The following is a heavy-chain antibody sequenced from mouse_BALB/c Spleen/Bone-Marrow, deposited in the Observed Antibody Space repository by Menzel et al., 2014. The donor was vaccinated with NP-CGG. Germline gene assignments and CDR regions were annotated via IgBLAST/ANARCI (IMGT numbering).Heavy chain of an antibody. Sequence: EVPMVESVAVLVKPGASVKLSCTASGFNIKDTSMHRVKQRPERGLEWIGRIDPANGNTKYEPKFEGKPTIAAGTSSNTAYLQLSSLTSEDTAVYYCARWEYYAMDDGGQGTSVTVS. CDR1: GFNIKDTS. J-gene: IGHJ4*01. CDR2: IDPANGNT. D-gene: IGHD4-1*01. V-gene: IGHV14-3*02. CDR3: ARWEYYAMDD.